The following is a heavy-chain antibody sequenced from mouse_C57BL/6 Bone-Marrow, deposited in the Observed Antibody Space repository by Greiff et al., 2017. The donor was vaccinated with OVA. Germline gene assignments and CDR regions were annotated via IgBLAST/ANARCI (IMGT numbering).Heavy chain of an antibody. CDR2: INPYNGGT. V-gene: IGHV1-19*01. CDR3: ARSSYYGFDY. D-gene: IGHD1-1*01. Sequence: EVQLQQSGPVLVKPGASAKMSCKASGYTFTDYYMNWVKQSHGKSLEWIGVINPYNGGTSYNQKFKGKATLTVDKSSSTAYMELNSLTSEDSAVYYCARSSYYGFDYWGQGTTLTVSS. CDR1: GYTFTDYY. J-gene: IGHJ2*01.